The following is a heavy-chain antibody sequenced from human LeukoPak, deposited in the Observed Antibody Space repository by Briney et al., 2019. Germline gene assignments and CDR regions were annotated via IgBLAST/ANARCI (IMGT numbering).Heavy chain of an antibody. J-gene: IGHJ4*02. Sequence: AGGSLRLSCAASGFTFSSYAMHWVRQAPGKGLEYVSAISSDGGSPYYANSVKGRFTISRDNSKNTLYLQMGSLRPEDMAVYYCARPVAGTWGFDYWGQGTLVTVSS. CDR3: ARPVAGTWGFDY. D-gene: IGHD6-19*01. V-gene: IGHV3-64*01. CDR2: ISSDGGSP. CDR1: GFTFSSYA.